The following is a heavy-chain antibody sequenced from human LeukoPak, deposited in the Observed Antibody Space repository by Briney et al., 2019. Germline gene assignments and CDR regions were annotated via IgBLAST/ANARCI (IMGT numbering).Heavy chain of an antibody. D-gene: IGHD3-22*01. CDR3: ARDRYYYDSSGYYRLDY. Sequence: SETLSLTCTVSGGSISSYYWSWIRQPAGKGLEWIGRIHTSGSTNYNPSLKSRVTMSVDTSKNQCSLKLSSVTAADTAVYYCARDRYYYDSSGYYRLDYWGQGTLVTVTS. V-gene: IGHV4-4*07. CDR1: GGSISSYY. CDR2: IHTSGST. J-gene: IGHJ4*02.